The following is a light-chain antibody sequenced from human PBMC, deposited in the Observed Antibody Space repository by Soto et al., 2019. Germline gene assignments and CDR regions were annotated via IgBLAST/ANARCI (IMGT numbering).Light chain of an antibody. V-gene: IGLV1-40*01. Sequence: QSVLTQPPSVSGAPGQRGTISCTGSSSNIGAGYDVHWYQQLPGTAPKLLIYDNNNRPSGVPDRFSGSKSGTPASLAITGLQAEDEADYYCQSYDRSLSGNVFGTGTKVTVL. CDR1: SSNIGAGYD. J-gene: IGLJ1*01. CDR2: DNN. CDR3: QSYDRSLSGNV.